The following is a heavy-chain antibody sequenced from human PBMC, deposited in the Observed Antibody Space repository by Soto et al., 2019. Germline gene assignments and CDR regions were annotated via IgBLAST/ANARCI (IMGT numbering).Heavy chain of an antibody. D-gene: IGHD6-13*01. CDR2: INIDSSSK. CDR1: GFTMSSYS. Sequence: GGSLRLSCAAPGFTMSSYSMTWVRQAPGKGLEWVSYINIDSSSKYYADPVKGRFTISRDNANNSLFLQMNTLSAEDTAVYYCAKPPDPYSSSQNTLLPDYWGQGTLVTVSS. V-gene: IGHV3-48*01. CDR3: AKPPDPYSSSQNTLLPDY. J-gene: IGHJ4*02.